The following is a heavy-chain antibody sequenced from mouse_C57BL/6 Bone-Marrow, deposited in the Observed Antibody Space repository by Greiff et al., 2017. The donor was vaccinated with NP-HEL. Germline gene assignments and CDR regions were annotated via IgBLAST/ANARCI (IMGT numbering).Heavy chain of an antibody. Sequence: QVTLKVSGPGILQPSQTLSLTCSFSGFSLSTFGMGVGWIRQPSGKGLEWLAHIWWDDDKYYNPAMKSRLTISKDTSNNQVFLKSANVDTAETAKYYCARYYSDYGADYWGQGTTLTVSS. J-gene: IGHJ2*01. CDR3: ARYYSDYGADY. V-gene: IGHV8-8*01. CDR1: GFSLSTFGMG. CDR2: IWWDDDK. D-gene: IGHD2-13*01.